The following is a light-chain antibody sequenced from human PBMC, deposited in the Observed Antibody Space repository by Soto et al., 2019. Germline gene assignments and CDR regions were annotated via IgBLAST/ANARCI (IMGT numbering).Light chain of an antibody. CDR1: SSDVGGYNY. Sequence: QSALTQPPSAAGSPGQSVTISCTGTSSDVGGYNYVSWYQQHPGKAPKLMIYEVSKRPSGVPDRFSGSKSGNTASLTVSGLQAEDEADYYCRSYAATSKLVFAKGTKATVL. J-gene: IGLJ1*01. V-gene: IGLV2-8*01. CDR3: RSYAATSKLV. CDR2: EVS.